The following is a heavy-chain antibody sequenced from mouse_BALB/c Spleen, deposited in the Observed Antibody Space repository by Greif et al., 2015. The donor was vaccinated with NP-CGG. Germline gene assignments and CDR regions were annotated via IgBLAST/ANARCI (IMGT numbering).Heavy chain of an antibody. V-gene: IGHV5-17*02. CDR2: ISSGSSTI. J-gene: IGHJ2*02. CDR1: GFTFSSFG. Sequence: EVKLMESGGGLVQPGGSRKLSCAASGFTFSSFGMHWVRQAPEKGLEWVAYISSGSSTIYYADTVKGRFTISRDNPKNTLFLQMASLTSENSAMYYCAQYDCLFDYWCQVSSLTVSS. D-gene: IGHD2-4*01. CDR3: AQYDCLFDY.